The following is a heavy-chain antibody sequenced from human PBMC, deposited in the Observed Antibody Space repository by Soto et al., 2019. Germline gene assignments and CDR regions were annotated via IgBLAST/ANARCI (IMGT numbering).Heavy chain of an antibody. V-gene: IGHV1-3*01. CDR1: GYTFTGYV. Sequence: ASVKVSCQTSGYTFTGYVVDWVRQAPGQGLEWMGWINSGNGNTKYSERFQGRVTITRDTSASTSYMELNSLTSEDTAVYYCARGLTIFGVVIGYWGQGTLVTVSS. D-gene: IGHD3-3*01. J-gene: IGHJ4*02. CDR2: INSGNGNT. CDR3: ARGLTIFGVVIGY.